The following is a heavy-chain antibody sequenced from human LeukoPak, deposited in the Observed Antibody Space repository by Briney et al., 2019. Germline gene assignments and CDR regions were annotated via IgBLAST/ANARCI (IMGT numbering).Heavy chain of an antibody. J-gene: IGHJ4*02. Sequence: KSSETLSLTCTVSGGSISSSTYYWGWIRQPPGKGLEWIGSIFYSGRTYYNPSLKSRVTMSVDTSKNQFSLKLSSMTAADTAVYYCARSSSWYAGFDYWGQGALVIVSS. V-gene: IGHV4-39*07. CDR2: IFYSGRT. CDR1: GGSISSSTYY. CDR3: ARSSSWYAGFDY. D-gene: IGHD6-13*01.